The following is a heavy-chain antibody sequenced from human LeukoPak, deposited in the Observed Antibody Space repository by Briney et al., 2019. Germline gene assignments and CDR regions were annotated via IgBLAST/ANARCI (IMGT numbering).Heavy chain of an antibody. CDR2: IRYDGSTK. CDR3: AKEGRPPRADEYSNYLFDDY. J-gene: IGHJ4*02. Sequence: QTGGSLRLSCAASGFTFSTYGMHWVRQAPGKGLEWVAFIRYDGSTKYYIDSVKGRFTVSRDNSKSTLFLQMNTLRTEDTAVYYCAKEGRPPRADEYSNYLFDDYWGQGTLVTVSS. D-gene: IGHD4-11*01. V-gene: IGHV3-30*02. CDR1: GFTFSTYG.